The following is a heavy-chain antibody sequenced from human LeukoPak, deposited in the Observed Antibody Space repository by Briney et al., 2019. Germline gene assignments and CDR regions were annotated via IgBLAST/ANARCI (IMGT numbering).Heavy chain of an antibody. CDR1: GGSISTYY. V-gene: IGHV4-59*01. Sequence: PSETLSLTCTVSGGSISTYYWSWIRQPPGKGLEWIGYIYYSGSTNYNPSLKSRVTISADTSKNQFSLKLSSVTAADTAVYYCARVKGYSYGLYYFDYWGQGTLVTVSS. CDR3: ARVKGYSYGLYYFDY. J-gene: IGHJ4*02. CDR2: IYYSGST. D-gene: IGHD5-18*01.